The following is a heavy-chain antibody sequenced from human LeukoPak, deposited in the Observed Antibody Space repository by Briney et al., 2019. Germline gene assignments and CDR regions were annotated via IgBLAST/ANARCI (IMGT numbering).Heavy chain of an antibody. CDR2: VDGGGGGT. CDR3: AKQSAGSAAWYSLHYDF. V-gene: IGHV3-23*01. Sequence: GGSLRLSCAASGFTLSSYAMTWVRQAPGRGLEWVSSVDGGGGGTYYADSVKGRFTISRDNSKDTLYLQMDGLRAEDTAAYFCAKQSAGSAAWYSLHYDFWGQGALVTVSS. CDR1: GFTLSSYA. J-gene: IGHJ4*02. D-gene: IGHD6-13*01.